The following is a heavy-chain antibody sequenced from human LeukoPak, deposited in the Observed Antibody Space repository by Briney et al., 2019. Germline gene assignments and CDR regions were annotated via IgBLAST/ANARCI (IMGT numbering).Heavy chain of an antibody. J-gene: IGHJ4*02. CDR2: IYHSGST. D-gene: IGHD6-6*01. V-gene: IGHV4-39*01. Sequence: SETLSLTCTVSGGSISSNSYYWGWIRQPPGKGLEWIGSIYHSGSTYYNPSLKSRVTISVDTSKNQFSLKLSSVTAADTAVYYCARVHSSSSPRGPIDYWGQGTLVTVSS. CDR1: GGSISSNSYY. CDR3: ARVHSSSSPRGPIDY.